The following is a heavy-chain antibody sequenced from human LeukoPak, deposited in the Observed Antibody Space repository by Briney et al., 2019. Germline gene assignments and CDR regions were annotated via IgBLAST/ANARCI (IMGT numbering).Heavy chain of an antibody. V-gene: IGHV4-34*01. CDR1: GVSFDDYY. CDR2: INHSGYT. J-gene: IGHJ4*02. Sequence: SETLSLTCAVPGVSFDDYYWSWVRQTPGKGLEWIGEINHSGYTNDSPSLKSRVTLSIDTSRKQFSLNLRSVTVADTGIYYCTRMTAGHDYWGQGTLVTVSS. CDR3: TRMTAGHDY. D-gene: IGHD2-21*02.